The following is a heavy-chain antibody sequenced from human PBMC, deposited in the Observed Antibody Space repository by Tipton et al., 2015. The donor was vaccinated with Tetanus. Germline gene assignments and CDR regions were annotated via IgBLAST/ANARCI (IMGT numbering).Heavy chain of an antibody. CDR1: GGSISSGSSY. CDR3: ARRSVSARFDD. V-gene: IGHV4-61*01. CDR2: VFYRGST. D-gene: IGHD6-6*01. J-gene: IGHJ4*02. Sequence: GLVKPSETLSLTCTVSGGSISSGSSYWGWVRQPPGKKLEWLGYVFYRGSTNYNPSFKSRVTISVDTSKNQFSLKLSSVTAADTAVYYCARRSVSARFDDWGQGALVTVSS.